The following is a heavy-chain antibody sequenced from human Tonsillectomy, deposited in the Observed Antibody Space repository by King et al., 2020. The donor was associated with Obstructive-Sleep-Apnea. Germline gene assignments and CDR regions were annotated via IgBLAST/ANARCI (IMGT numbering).Heavy chain of an antibody. V-gene: IGHV5-51*01. Sequence: DVQLVQSGAEVKESGESLKISCKGSGYSFATYWIGWVRQMPGKGLEWMGIIYPGDSDTRYSPSFQGQVTISADKSFSTAYLPWSSLQASDTAMYYCARGYDRNYFDYWGQGTLVTVSS. CDR3: ARGYDRNYFDY. CDR1: GYSFATYW. CDR2: IYPGDSDT. D-gene: IGHD5-12*01. J-gene: IGHJ4*02.